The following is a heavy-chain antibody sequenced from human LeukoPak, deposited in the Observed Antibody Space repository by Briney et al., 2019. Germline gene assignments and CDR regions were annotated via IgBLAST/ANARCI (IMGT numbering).Heavy chain of an antibody. J-gene: IGHJ6*03. D-gene: IGHD1-26*01. V-gene: IGHV3-21*01. CDR3: ARDPYSGSYGDYYYYMDV. CDR1: GLTFSNYN. Sequence: GGSLRLPCAASGLTFSNYNMNWVRQAPGKGLEWVSSITSTSSYIYYADSVKGRFTISRDNAENSLYLQMNSLRAEDTAVYYCARDPYSGSYGDYYYYMDVWGKGTTVTISS. CDR2: ITSTSSYI.